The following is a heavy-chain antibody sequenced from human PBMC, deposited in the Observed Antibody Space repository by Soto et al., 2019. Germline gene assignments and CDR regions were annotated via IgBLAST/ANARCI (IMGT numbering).Heavy chain of an antibody. CDR1: GFTFSSYG. CDR3: AREVGVRGFDY. CDR2: IWYDGSNK. Sequence: QVQLVESGGGVVQPGRSLRLSCAASGFTFSSYGMHWVRQAPGKGLEWVAVIWYDGSNKYYADSVKGRFTISRDNSKNTLYLQMNSLRAEDTAVHYCAREVGVRGFDYWGQGTLVTVSS. V-gene: IGHV3-33*01. D-gene: IGHD3-10*01. J-gene: IGHJ4*02.